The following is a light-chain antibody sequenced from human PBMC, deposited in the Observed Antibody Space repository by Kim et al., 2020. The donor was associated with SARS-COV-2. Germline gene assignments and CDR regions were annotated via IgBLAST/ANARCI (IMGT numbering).Light chain of an antibody. CDR3: QQYNNWPPLT. V-gene: IGKV3-15*01. Sequence: VSPGERATLSCRASHSVSSNLGWYQQKPRQAPRLLIYGASTRATGIPARFSGSGSGTEFTLTISSLQSEDFAVYYCQQYNNWPPLTFGGGTKLEIK. CDR2: GAS. J-gene: IGKJ4*01. CDR1: HSVSSN.